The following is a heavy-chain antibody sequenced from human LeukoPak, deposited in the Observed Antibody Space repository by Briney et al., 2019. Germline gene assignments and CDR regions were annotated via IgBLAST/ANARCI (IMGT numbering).Heavy chain of an antibody. CDR1: GFTLSSKV. CDR2: IIRDGTGT. D-gene: IGHD3-10*01. J-gene: IGHJ3*02. V-gene: IGHV3-74*01. Sequence: PGGSLRLSCAASGFTLSSKVMHWVRQAPGTGLVWVSRIIRDGTGTDYADSVKGRFTISRDIATNTLYLQMNSLRAEDTAVYYCARAVGYGAGSYGFDIWGQGTTVTVPS. CDR3: ARAVGYGAGSYGFDI.